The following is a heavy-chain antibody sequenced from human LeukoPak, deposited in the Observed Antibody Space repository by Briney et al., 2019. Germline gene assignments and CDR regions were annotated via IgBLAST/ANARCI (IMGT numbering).Heavy chain of an antibody. CDR1: GGSISSGGYY. CDR2: IYHSGST. D-gene: IGHD2-2*01. CDR3: AADCSSTSCLPGDAFDI. Sequence: SETLSLTCTVSGGSISSGGYYWSWIRQPPGKGLEWIGYIYHSGSTYYSPSLKSRVTISVDRSKNQFSLKLSSVTAADTAVYYCAADCSSTSCLPGDAFDIWGQGTMVTVSS. J-gene: IGHJ3*02. V-gene: IGHV4-30-2*01.